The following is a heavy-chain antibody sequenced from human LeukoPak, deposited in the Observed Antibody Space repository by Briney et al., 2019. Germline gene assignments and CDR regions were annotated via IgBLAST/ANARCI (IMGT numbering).Heavy chain of an antibody. D-gene: IGHD3-3*01. CDR2: INHSGST. CDR1: GGSFSGYY. J-gene: IGHJ5*02. CDR3: ARQRRLGCITIFGVVTRWFDP. V-gene: IGHV4-34*01. Sequence: SETLSLTCAVYGGSFSGYYWSWIRQPPGKGLEWIGEINHSGSTNYSPSLKSRVTISVDTSKNQFSLKLSSVTAADTAVYYCARQRRLGCITIFGVVTRWFDPWGQGTLVTVSS.